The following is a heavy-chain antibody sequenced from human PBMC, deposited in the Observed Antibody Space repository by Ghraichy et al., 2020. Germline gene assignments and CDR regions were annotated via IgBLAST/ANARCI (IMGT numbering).Heavy chain of an antibody. CDR3: ARGAGYSETVDP. V-gene: IGHV4-31*03. D-gene: IGHD1-26*01. CDR2: IYHNGRT. CDR1: GDYITSDGYY. Sequence: SETLSLTCTVSGDYITSDGYYWTWIRQHPGKGLEWIGYIYHNGRTFYNPSLKRRISMSVDRSLNQFSLKLPSVTAADTAVYFCARGAGYSETVDPWGQGTRVTGSS. J-gene: IGHJ5*02.